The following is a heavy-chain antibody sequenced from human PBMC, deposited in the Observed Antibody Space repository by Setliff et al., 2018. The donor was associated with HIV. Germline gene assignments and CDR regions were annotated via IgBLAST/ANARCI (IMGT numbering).Heavy chain of an antibody. D-gene: IGHD6-19*01. J-gene: IGHJ6*03. CDR2: IIPIFGTA. CDR1: GGTFSSYA. Sequence: SVKVSCKASGGTFSSYAISWVRQAPGQGLEWMGGIIPIFGTANYAQKFQGRVTITADESTSTAYMELSSLRFEDTAVYYCARSPGYSSGWTPGYYYYMDVWGKGTTVTVSS. V-gene: IGHV1-69*13. CDR3: ARSPGYSSGWTPGYYYYMDV.